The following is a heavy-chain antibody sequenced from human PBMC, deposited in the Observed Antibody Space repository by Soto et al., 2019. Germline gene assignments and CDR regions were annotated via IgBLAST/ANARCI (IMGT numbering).Heavy chain of an antibody. J-gene: IGHJ4*02. D-gene: IGHD3-22*01. CDR3: ARINTYYDSSRYMLDF. Sequence: ASVKVSCKASGYTFTSYGISWVRQAPGQGLEWMGWISAYNGNTNYAQKLQGRVTMTTDTSTSTAYMELRSLRSDDTAVYYCARINTYYDSSRYMLDFCGQGSLVLVAS. CDR1: GYTFTSYG. CDR2: ISAYNGNT. V-gene: IGHV1-18*01.